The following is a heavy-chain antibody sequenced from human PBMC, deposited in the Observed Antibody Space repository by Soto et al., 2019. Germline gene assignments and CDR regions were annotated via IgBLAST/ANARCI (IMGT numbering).Heavy chain of an antibody. Sequence: SETLSLTCTVSGGSISSGYYYWTWIRQHPGKGLEWIGYIYYSGSTYYNPSLQSRVTISVDTSENQFSLKLTSATAADTAVYYCARDRISVNDCWGQGTLVTVSS. CDR2: IYYSGST. V-gene: IGHV4-31*03. CDR1: GGSISSGYYY. CDR3: ARDRISVNDC. D-gene: IGHD6-25*01. J-gene: IGHJ4*02.